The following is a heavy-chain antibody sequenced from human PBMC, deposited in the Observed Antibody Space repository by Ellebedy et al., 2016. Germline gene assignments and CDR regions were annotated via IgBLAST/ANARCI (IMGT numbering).Heavy chain of an antibody. Sequence: GGSLRLSCAASGFTFSSYGMHWVRQAPGKGLEWVAVIWYDGSNKYYADSVKGRFTISRDNVKNSLYLQMNSLRAEDTAVYYCARDKIRFGNYGMDVWGQGTTVTVSS. CDR1: GFTFSSYG. V-gene: IGHV3-33*08. CDR3: ARDKIRFGNYGMDV. D-gene: IGHD3-10*01. CDR2: IWYDGSNK. J-gene: IGHJ6*02.